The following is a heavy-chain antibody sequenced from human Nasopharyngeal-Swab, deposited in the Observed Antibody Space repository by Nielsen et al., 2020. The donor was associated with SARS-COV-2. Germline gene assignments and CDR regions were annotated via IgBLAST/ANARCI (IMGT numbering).Heavy chain of an antibody. D-gene: IGHD1-26*01. J-gene: IGHJ4*02. CDR3: ARGEDSGIYYYAY. CDR2: IYHSGTT. V-gene: IGHV4-38-2*02. CDR1: GYPISSGYY. Sequence: SETLSLTCTVSGYPISSGYYWGWIRQSPGKGLEWIGNIYHSGTTYYNPSLKSRVTISVDTSKNQFSLKVNSVTAADTAVYYCARGEDSGIYYYAYWGQGTLVTVSS.